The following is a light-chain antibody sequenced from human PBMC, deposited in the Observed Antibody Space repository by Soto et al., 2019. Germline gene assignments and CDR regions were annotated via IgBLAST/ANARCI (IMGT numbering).Light chain of an antibody. V-gene: IGKV1-39*01. CDR3: QQNYNAPPT. CDR1: QNVGSY. J-gene: IGKJ1*01. Sequence: DIQMTQSPSSLSASVGDRVTITCRASQNVGSYLSWYQHRPGEAPNLLIYAASSLQSGVPSRFSGSGSGTDFTLTINSLQPEDCATYSCQQNYNAPPTFGQGTQVAIK. CDR2: AAS.